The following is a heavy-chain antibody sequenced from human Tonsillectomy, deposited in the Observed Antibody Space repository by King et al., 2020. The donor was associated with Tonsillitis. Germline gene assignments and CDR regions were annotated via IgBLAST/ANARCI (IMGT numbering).Heavy chain of an antibody. CDR1: GFTFSSYG. CDR3: AKDLGYWGFYGMDV. Sequence: VQLVESGGGVVQPGRSLRLSCAASGFTFSSYGMHWVRQAPGKGLEGVAVISYDGSNKYYADSVKGRFTISRDNSKNTLYLQMNSLRAEDTAVYYCAKDLGYWGFYGMDVWGQGTTVTVSS. D-gene: IGHD2-2*03. V-gene: IGHV3-30*18. J-gene: IGHJ6*02. CDR2: ISYDGSNK.